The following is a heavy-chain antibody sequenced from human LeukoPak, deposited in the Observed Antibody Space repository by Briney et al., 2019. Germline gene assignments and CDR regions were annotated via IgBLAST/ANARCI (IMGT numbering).Heavy chain of an antibody. V-gene: IGHV3-21*01. J-gene: IGHJ4*02. CDR3: ARGSIAVAGTEDY. CDR2: ISSSSSYI. Sequence: GGSLRLSCGASGFTFSSYSMNWVRQAPAKGLEWVSSISSSSSYIYYADSVKGRFTISRDNDKNSLYLQMNSLRAEDTAVYYCARGSIAVAGTEDYWGQGTLVTVSS. CDR1: GFTFSSYS. D-gene: IGHD6-19*01.